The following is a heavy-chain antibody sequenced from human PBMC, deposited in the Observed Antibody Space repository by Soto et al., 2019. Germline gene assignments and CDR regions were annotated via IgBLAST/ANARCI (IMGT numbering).Heavy chain of an antibody. D-gene: IGHD3-22*01. CDR2: IYTSGST. V-gene: IGHV4-4*07. CDR1: GGSISSYY. Sequence: SETLSLTCTVSGGSISSYYRSWIRQPAGKGLEWIGRIYTSGSTNYNPSLKSRVTMSVDTSKNQFSLKLSSVTAADTAVYYCARDQQYYDSSGFYSDDFDYWGQGTLVTVSS. CDR3: ARDQQYYDSSGFYSDDFDY. J-gene: IGHJ4*02.